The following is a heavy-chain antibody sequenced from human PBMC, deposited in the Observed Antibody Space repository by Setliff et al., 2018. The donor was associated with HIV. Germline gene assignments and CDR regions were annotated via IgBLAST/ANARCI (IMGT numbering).Heavy chain of an antibody. Sequence: PGESLKISCKGSGYRFTSYWIGWVRQMPGKGLEWMGIIYPGDSDTRYSPSFQGQVTISADKSISTAYLQWSSLKASDTAMYYCARAVEDYYDSSGLPTYYYYGMDVWGRGTTVTVSS. CDR2: IYPGDSDT. CDR1: GYRFTSYW. D-gene: IGHD3-22*01. J-gene: IGHJ6*02. CDR3: ARAVEDYYDSSGLPTYYYYGMDV. V-gene: IGHV5-51*01.